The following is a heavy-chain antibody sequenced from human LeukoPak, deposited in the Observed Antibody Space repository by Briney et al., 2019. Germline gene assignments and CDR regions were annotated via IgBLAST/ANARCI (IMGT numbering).Heavy chain of an antibody. CDR1: GFTVSSNY. V-gene: IGHV3-53*01. D-gene: IGHD6-13*01. CDR3: AREVAAGTGAYNY. CDR2: IYSGGST. Sequence: GVSLRLSCAASGFTVSSNYMSWVRQAPGKGLEWVSVIYSGGSTYYADSVKGRFTISRDNSKNTLYLQMNSLRAEDTAVYYCAREVAAGTGAYNYWGQGTLVTVSS. J-gene: IGHJ4*02.